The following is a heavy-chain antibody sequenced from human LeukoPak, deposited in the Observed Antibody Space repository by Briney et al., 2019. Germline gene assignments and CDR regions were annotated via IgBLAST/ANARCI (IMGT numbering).Heavy chain of an antibody. CDR1: GYSFTSYW. CDR2: IDPSDSYT. V-gene: IGHV5-10-1*01. Sequence: GESLTISCKGSGYSFTSYWISWVRQMPGKGLEWMGRIDPSDSYTNYSPSFQGHVTISADKSISTAYLQWSSLKASDTAMYYCARHRDYYGSGSYPDYWGQGTLVTVSS. J-gene: IGHJ4*02. D-gene: IGHD3-10*01. CDR3: ARHRDYYGSGSYPDY.